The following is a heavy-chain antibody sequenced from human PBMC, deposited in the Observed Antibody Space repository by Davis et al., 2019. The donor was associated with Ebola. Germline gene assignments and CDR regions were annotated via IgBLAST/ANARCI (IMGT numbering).Heavy chain of an antibody. CDR2: INPNSGNT. CDR1: GYTFTGYY. Sequence: ASVKVSCKASGYTFTGYYMHWVRQAPGQGLEWMGWINPNSGNTGYAQKFQGRVTITADKSTSTAYMELSSLRSEDTAVYYCASGYCSSTSCSQTRKGYYYYGMDVWGQGTTVTVSS. D-gene: IGHD2-2*01. J-gene: IGHJ6*02. V-gene: IGHV1-8*03. CDR3: ASGYCSSTSCSQTRKGYYYYGMDV.